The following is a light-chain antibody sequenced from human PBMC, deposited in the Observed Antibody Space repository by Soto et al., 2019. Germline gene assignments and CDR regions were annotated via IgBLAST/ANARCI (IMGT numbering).Light chain of an antibody. V-gene: IGKV3-11*01. Sequence: EIVLTQSPVTLSLSPGERATLSCRASQSVSTYLAWYQQKPGQAPRLLIYDASNRATDIPARFSGSGSGTDFPLTISSLEPEEFAVYYCQQRSNWPLMYTFGQGTKLEIQ. CDR2: DAS. J-gene: IGKJ2*01. CDR1: QSVSTY. CDR3: QQRSNWPLMYT.